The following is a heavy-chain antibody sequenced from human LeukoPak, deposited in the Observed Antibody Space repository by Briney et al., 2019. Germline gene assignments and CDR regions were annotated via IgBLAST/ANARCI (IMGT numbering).Heavy chain of an antibody. CDR3: ARERDPAGHSGSYYNYYYMDV. J-gene: IGHJ6*03. V-gene: IGHV1-18*01. D-gene: IGHD1-26*01. CDR2: ISAYNGNT. CDR1: GYTFTSYG. Sequence: ASVKVSCKASGYTFTSYGISWVRQAPGQGLEWMGWISAYNGNTNYAQKLQGRVTMTTDTSTSTAYMELRSLRSEDTAVYYCARERDPAGHSGSYYNYYYMDVWGKGTTVTVSS.